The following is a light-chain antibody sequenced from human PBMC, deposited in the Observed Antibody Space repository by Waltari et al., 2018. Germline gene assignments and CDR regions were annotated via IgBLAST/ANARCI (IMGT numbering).Light chain of an antibody. CDR2: DVS. V-gene: IGLV2-14*03. Sequence: QSALTQPASVSGSPGQSITISCTGTSSAVGGYTYVSWYQQYPGKAPKLMIYDVSYRPSGVSNRFSGSKSGNTASLTISGLQAEDEADYYCSSYRSSSPYVFGTGTKVTVL. CDR1: SSAVGGYTY. J-gene: IGLJ1*01. CDR3: SSYRSSSPYV.